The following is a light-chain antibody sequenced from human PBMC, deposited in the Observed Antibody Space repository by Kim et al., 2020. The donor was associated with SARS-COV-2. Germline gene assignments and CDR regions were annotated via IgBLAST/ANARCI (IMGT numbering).Light chain of an antibody. CDR1: SSDVGGYNY. CDR3: SSYTSSSTLWV. V-gene: IGLV2-14*01. J-gene: IGLJ3*02. CDR2: DVS. Sequence: QSALIQPASVSGSPGQSITISCTGTSSDVGGYNYVSWYQQHPGKAPKLMIYDVSKRPSGVSNRFSGSKSGNTASLTISGLQAEDEADYYCSSYTSSSTLWVFGGGTQLTVL.